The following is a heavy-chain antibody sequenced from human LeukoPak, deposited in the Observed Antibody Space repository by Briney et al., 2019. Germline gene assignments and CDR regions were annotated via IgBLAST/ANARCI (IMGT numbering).Heavy chain of an antibody. D-gene: IGHD3-10*01. Sequence: GGSLRLSCAASGFTFSNYWMSWVSQAPGRGLEWVLGISNSGGDTQYADSVKGRFTISRDNSKNTLYLQMNSLRAEDTAVYYCAKSRSYTVRDAFEIWGQGTKVTVSS. V-gene: IGHV3-23*01. CDR1: GFTFSNYW. CDR2: ISNSGGDT. J-gene: IGHJ3*02. CDR3: AKSRSYTVRDAFEI.